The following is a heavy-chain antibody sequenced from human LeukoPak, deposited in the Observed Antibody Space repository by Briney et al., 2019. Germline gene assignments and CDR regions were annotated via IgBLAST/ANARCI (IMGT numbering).Heavy chain of an antibody. V-gene: IGHV1-69*05. J-gene: IGHJ6*03. CDR2: IIPIFGTA. D-gene: IGHD1-1*01. Sequence: SVKVSCKASGGTFSSYAISWVRQAPGQGLEWMGGIIPIFGTANYAQKFQGRVTITTDESTSTAYMELSSLRSEDTAAYYCARDYHRTRGDYYYYYMDVWGKGTTVTVSS. CDR3: ARDYHRTRGDYYYYYMDV. CDR1: GGTFSSYA.